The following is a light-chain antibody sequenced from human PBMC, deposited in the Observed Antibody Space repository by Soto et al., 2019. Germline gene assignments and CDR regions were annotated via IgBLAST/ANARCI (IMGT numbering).Light chain of an antibody. Sequence: DVVVTQSPLSLPVTPGEPASISCRSSQSLLHSNGYNYLDSYLQKPGQSPQLLIYLGSNRASGVPDRFTDSGAGTDFTLKISRVEAEDVGVYYSMQALQTPWTYVQGTKVEIK. J-gene: IGKJ1*01. V-gene: IGKV2-28*01. CDR3: MQALQTPWT. CDR2: LGS. CDR1: QSLLHSNGYNY.